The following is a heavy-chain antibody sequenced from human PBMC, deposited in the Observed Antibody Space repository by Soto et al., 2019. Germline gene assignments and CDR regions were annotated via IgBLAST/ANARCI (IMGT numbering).Heavy chain of an antibody. CDR1: GYTFTSYG. Sequence: ASVKVSCKASGYTFTSYGIHWVRQAPGQRLEWMGWINAANGDTKYSPKFQGRVTITADESTSTAYMEVSSLRSEDTAVYYCARASGRGWYNWFDPWGQGTLVTVSS. CDR2: INAANGDT. V-gene: IGHV1-3*01. D-gene: IGHD6-19*01. CDR3: ARASGRGWYNWFDP. J-gene: IGHJ5*02.